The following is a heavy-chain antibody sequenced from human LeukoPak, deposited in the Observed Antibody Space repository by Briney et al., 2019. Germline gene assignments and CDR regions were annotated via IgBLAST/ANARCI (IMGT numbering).Heavy chain of an antibody. D-gene: IGHD3-10*01. V-gene: IGHV4-39*07. CDR3: EGSGNYNAAFDI. CDR1: GGSISSNINY. J-gene: IGHJ3*02. CDR2: IDYSGNT. Sequence: SETLSLTCTVSGGSISSNINYWGWIRQSPGKGLEWIGSIDYSGNTDYNPSLKSRVSLSVDTSKKQFSLKLNSVTAADTAVYYCEGSGNYNAAFDIWGQGTMVTVSS.